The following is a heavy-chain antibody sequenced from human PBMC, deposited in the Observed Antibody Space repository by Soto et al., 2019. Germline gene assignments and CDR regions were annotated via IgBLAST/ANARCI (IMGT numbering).Heavy chain of an antibody. D-gene: IGHD6-6*01. V-gene: IGHV3-23*01. CDR2: ISGSGGST. CDR1: GFTFSSYA. Sequence: EVQLLESGGGLVQPGGSLRLSCAASGFTFSSYAMSWVRQAPGKGLEWVSAISGSGGSTYYADSVKGRFTISRDNSKNTLYLQMTSLRAEDTAGYYCAKATSVLAARRKNAFDIWGQGTMVTVSS. CDR3: AKATSVLAARRKNAFDI. J-gene: IGHJ3*02.